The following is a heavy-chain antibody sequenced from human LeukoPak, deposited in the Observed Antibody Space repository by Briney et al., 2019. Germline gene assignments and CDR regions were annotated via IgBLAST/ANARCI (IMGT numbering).Heavy chain of an antibody. CDR2: IYTSGST. CDR1: GGSISSGSYY. CDR3: ARADLNYYYYYMDV. J-gene: IGHJ6*03. Sequence: PSETLSLTCTVSGGSISSGSYYWSWIRQPAGKGLEWIGRIYTSGSTNYNPSLKSRVTISVDTSKNQFSLKLSSVTAADTAVYYCARADLNYYYYYMDVWGKGTTVTVSS. V-gene: IGHV4-61*02.